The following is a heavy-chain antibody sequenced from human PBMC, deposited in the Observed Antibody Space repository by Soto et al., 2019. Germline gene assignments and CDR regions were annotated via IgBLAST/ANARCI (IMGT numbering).Heavy chain of an antibody. D-gene: IGHD3-3*01. CDR3: ARGPYDFWSGYYRDYYYYYGMDV. J-gene: IGHJ6*02. CDR2: INHSGST. CDR1: GGSFSGYY. V-gene: IGHV4-34*01. Sequence: SETLSLTCAVYGGSFSGYYWSWIRQPPGKGLEWIGEINHSGSTNYNPSLKSRVTISVDTSKNQFSLKLSSVTAADTAVYYCARGPYDFWSGYYRDYYYYYGMDVWGQGTTVT.